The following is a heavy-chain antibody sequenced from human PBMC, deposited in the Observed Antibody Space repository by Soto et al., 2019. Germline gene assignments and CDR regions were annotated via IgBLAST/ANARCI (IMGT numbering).Heavy chain of an antibody. CDR3: ARGRYCLTGRCFPNWFDS. CDR2: IYKSAAT. D-gene: IGHD7-27*01. CDR1: GDSISNLDYF. V-gene: IGHV4-30-4*01. J-gene: IGHJ5*01. Sequence: SETLSLTCSVSGDSISNLDYFWAWIRQPPGQALEYIGYIYKSAATYYNPSFESRVAISVDTLKSQFSLNVTSVTAADTAVYFCARGRYCLTGRCFPNWFDSWGQGALVTVSS.